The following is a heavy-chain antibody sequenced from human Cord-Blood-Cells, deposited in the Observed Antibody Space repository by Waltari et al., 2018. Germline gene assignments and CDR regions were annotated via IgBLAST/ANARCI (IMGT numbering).Heavy chain of an antibody. CDR3: ARRAAAIY. Sequence: QVQLQQWGAGLLKPSESRSLTCDVYGGSFSGYYWSWIRQPPGKGLEWIGEIKHSGSTNYNPSLKSRVTISVDTSKNQFSLKLSSVTAADTAVYYCARRAAAIYWGQGTLVTVSS. J-gene: IGHJ4*02. D-gene: IGHD2-2*01. CDR1: GGSFSGYY. V-gene: IGHV4-34*01. CDR2: IKHSGST.